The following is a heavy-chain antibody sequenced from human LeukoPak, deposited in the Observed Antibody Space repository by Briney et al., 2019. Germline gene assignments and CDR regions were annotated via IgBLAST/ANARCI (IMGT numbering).Heavy chain of an antibody. J-gene: IGHJ4*02. D-gene: IGHD1-26*01. Sequence: GGSLRLSCVVSGFSFSNYWMHWVRQAPGKGLVWVSRINSDGSTTSYAASVKGRFTISRDNSKNTLYLQMNSLRAEDTAVYYCARGIVGPTGDYWGQGTLVTVSS. CDR3: ARGIVGPTGDY. CDR1: GFSFSNYW. V-gene: IGHV3-74*01. CDR2: INSDGSTT.